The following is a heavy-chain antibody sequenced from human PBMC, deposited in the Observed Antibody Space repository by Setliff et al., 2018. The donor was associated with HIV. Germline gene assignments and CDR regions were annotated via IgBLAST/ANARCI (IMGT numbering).Heavy chain of an antibody. J-gene: IGHJ6*02. Sequence: SETLSLTCTVSGVSISSGTYYWSWVRQPAGKGLEWIGRIYTSGSTNYNPSLKSRVTISLGTSKNQFSLKLSSVTAADTAVYYCARENGRTNYYYYYGLDVWGQGTTVTVSS. CDR3: ARENGRTNYYYYYGLDV. CDR2: IYTSGST. CDR1: GVSISSGTYY. V-gene: IGHV4-61*02.